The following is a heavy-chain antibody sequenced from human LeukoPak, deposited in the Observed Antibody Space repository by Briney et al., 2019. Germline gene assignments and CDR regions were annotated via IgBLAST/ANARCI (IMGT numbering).Heavy chain of an antibody. J-gene: IGHJ4*02. Sequence: GASVKVSCKASGYTFTSYGISWVRQAPGQGLEWMGWISAYNGNTNYAQKLQGRVTMTTDTSTSTAYMELRSQRSDDTAVYYCARDLGALAVAGSFDYWGQGTLVTVSS. V-gene: IGHV1-18*04. CDR3: ARDLGALAVAGSFDY. CDR1: GYTFTSYG. D-gene: IGHD6-19*01. CDR2: ISAYNGNT.